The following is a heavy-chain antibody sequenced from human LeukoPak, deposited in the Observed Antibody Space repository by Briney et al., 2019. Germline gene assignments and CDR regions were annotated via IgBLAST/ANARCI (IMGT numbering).Heavy chain of an antibody. Sequence: GGSLRLSCAASGFTVGSNTMSWVRQAPGKALEWVSIIYSGGSTSYADSVKGRFTISRDNSKNTLYLQMNSLRTEDTAVYYCARGGSYFHISGYYFYWGQGTLVSVSS. J-gene: IGHJ4*02. CDR3: ARGGSYFHISGYYFY. CDR1: GFTVGSNT. V-gene: IGHV3-66*01. D-gene: IGHD3-22*01. CDR2: IYSGGST.